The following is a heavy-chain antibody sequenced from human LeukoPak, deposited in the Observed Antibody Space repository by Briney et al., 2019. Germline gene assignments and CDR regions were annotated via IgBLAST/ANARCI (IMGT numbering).Heavy chain of an antibody. J-gene: IGHJ6*02. CDR3: AGPNIAAAGTSYYGMDV. V-gene: IGHV1-69*13. Sequence: SVKVSCKASGGTFISYAISWVRQAPGQGLEWMGGIIPIFGTANYAQKFQGRVTITADESTSTAYMELSSLRSEDTAVYYCAGPNIAAAGTSYYGMDVWGQGTTVTVSS. CDR2: IIPIFGTA. D-gene: IGHD6-13*01. CDR1: GGTFISYA.